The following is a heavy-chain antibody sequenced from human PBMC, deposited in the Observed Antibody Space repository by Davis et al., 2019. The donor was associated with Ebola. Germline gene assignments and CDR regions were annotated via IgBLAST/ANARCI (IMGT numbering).Heavy chain of an antibody. Sequence: PGGSLRLSRAASGLTFSSYGMSWVCQDPGKGLEWVSAISGSGGSTYYADSVKARFTISRDNSKNTLYLQMNSLRAEDTAIYYCSKDKNYDFWSGYPHEAFDIWGQGTMVTVSS. CDR2: ISGSGGST. D-gene: IGHD3-3*01. CDR1: GLTFSSYG. J-gene: IGHJ3*02. CDR3: SKDKNYDFWSGYPHEAFDI. V-gene: IGHV3-23*01.